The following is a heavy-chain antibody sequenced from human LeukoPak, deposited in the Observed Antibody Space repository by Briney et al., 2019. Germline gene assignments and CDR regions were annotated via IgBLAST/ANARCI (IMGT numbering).Heavy chain of an antibody. CDR3: ARSRGSGSYKYYFDY. CDR2: IYHSGST. Sequence: PSETLSLTCAVSGYSISSGYYWGWIRQPPGKGLEWIGSIYHSGSTYYNPSLKSRVTISADTSKNQFSLKLSSVTAADTAVYYCARSRGSGSYKYYFDYWGQGTLVTVSS. V-gene: IGHV4-38-2*01. CDR1: GYSISSGYY. D-gene: IGHD3-10*01. J-gene: IGHJ4*02.